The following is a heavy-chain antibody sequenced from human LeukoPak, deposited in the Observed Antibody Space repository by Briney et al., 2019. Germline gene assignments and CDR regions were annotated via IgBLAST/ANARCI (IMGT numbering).Heavy chain of an antibody. CDR3: CSYRHGPFDL. V-gene: IGHV1-18*01. CDR2: VSAYNGET. D-gene: IGHD2-15*01. J-gene: IGHJ3*01. Sequence: GASVTVSFKPSVFTFTTYAISWVRQAPRLGPEGMGWVSAYNGETNYAQNVQERGTITTDTSTKTVYLELRNLRHGETAVVFFCSYRHGPFDLWGQGPTITVSS. CDR1: VFTFTTYA.